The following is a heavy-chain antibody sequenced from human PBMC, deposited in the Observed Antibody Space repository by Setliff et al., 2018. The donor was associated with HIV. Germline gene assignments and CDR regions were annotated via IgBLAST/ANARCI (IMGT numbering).Heavy chain of an antibody. V-gene: IGHV1-18*01. D-gene: IGHD6-13*01. CDR2: ISAYNGNT. J-gene: IGHJ3*02. Sequence: ASVKVSCKASGYTFTSYAISWVRQAPGQGLEWMGWISAYNGNTNLAQKLQGRVTMTTDTSTSTAYMELRSLRSDDTAVYYCAIPSIAAAGMRAFDIWGQGTMVTVSS. CDR1: GYTFTSYA. CDR3: AIPSIAAAGMRAFDI.